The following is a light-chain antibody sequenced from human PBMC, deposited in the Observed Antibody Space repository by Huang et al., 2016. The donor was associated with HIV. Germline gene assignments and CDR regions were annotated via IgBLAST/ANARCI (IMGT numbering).Light chain of an antibody. V-gene: IGKV1-12*01. Sequence: DIQMTQSPSSVSASVGDRVTITCRASQGISSRLAWYQQKPGKAPNLLIHTASSLQSGVPSRFSGSGSGTDFILTINSVQPEDFATYYCLQAYSFPRALTFGGGTKVEIK. CDR3: LQAYSFPRALT. CDR2: TAS. J-gene: IGKJ4*01. CDR1: QGISSR.